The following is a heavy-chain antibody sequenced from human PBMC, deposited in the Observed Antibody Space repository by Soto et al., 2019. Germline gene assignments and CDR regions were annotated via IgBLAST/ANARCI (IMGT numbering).Heavy chain of an antibody. D-gene: IGHD2-2*01. CDR1: GDTFSNYA. CDR3: ARESHDLVVVPATVFGPFTSFDP. V-gene: IGHV1-69*06. CDR2: IIPFFGAP. Sequence: ASVKVSCKASGDTFSNYAISWVRQAPGQGLEWMGGIIPFFGAPNSAQKFQARVTIAADKSTNTVYMEVSSLTSEDTAVYYCARESHDLVVVPATVFGPFTSFDPWG. J-gene: IGHJ5*02.